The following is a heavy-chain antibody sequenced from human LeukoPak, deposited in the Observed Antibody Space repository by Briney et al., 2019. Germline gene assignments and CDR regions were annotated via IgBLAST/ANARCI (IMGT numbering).Heavy chain of an antibody. V-gene: IGHV4-30-2*01. Sequence: SQTLSLTCAVSGGSISSGGYYWSWIRQPPGKGLEWIGEINHSGSTNYNPSLKSRVTISVDTSKNQFSLKLSSVTAADTAVYYCARQVVVVVPAAILSADYYGMDVWGQGTTVTVSS. J-gene: IGHJ6*02. CDR1: GGSISSGGYY. CDR3: ARQVVVVVPAAILSADYYGMDV. D-gene: IGHD2-2*02. CDR2: INHSGST.